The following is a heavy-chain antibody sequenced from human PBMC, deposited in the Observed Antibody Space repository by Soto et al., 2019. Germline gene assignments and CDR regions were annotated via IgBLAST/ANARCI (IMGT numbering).Heavy chain of an antibody. V-gene: IGHV3-23*01. CDR1: GFTFSSYA. D-gene: IGHD6-19*01. Sequence: EVQLLESGGGLVQPGGSLRLSCEASGFTFSSYAMSWVRQAPGKGLEWVSGISGSGGSTNYADSVKGRFTISRDNSKNTLYLQMNSLRVEDTAVYYCVRDAGQWLGSGEFDSWGQGTLVTVSS. CDR3: VRDAGQWLGSGEFDS. CDR2: ISGSGGST. J-gene: IGHJ5*01.